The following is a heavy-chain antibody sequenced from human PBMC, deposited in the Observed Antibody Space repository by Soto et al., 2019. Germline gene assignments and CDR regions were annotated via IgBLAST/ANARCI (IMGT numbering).Heavy chain of an antibody. V-gene: IGHV2-5*01. CDR2: ISWKDEK. Sequence: QITLKESGPTLVKPTQTLTVTCTFSGFSLSTRGAGVGWIRQSPGKAPEWLALISWKDEKRYNPGLKSRLTITKDTSKNPVVLTMTDLDPVDTATYFCAHRYGANFYRWYFDSGGQGTLVTVSS. J-gene: IGHJ4*02. CDR3: AHRYGANFYRWYFDS. CDR1: GFSLSTRGAG. D-gene: IGHD3-16*02.